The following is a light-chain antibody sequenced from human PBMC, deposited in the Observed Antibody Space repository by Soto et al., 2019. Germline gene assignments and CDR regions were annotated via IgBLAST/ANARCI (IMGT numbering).Light chain of an antibody. CDR3: AAWDDSLNVV. CDR2: GNN. J-gene: IGLJ2*01. V-gene: IGLV1-44*01. CDR1: SSNIGSRT. Sequence: QSVLTQPPSASGTPGQRVTISCSGSSSNIGSRTVNWYQQLPGTAPKLLIYGNNQRPSGVPDRFSGSKSGASASLAISWLQSEDEADYYCAAWDDSLNVVFGGGTKLTVL.